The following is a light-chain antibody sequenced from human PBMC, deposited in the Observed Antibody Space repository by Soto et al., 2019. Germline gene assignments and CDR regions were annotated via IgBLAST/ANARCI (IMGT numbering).Light chain of an antibody. Sequence: SGWTQSPGTLALSPGERAPLSXRASHSIAANFVAWYQQGRRXAPTVXXHGXSNRAKGSPDRLSGSGSGTDFTLPITRLDPEDFASYYCQQYGGATRPFGQGTKVDIK. J-gene: IGKJ1*01. CDR1: HSIAANF. V-gene: IGKV3-20*01. CDR2: GXS. CDR3: QQYGGATRP.